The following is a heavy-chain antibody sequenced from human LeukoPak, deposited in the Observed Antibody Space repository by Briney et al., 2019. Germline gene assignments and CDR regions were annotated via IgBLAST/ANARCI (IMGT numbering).Heavy chain of an antibody. CDR2: INTYNGNT. V-gene: IGHV1-18*01. CDR1: GYTFSSYG. Sequence: ASMKVSCKASGYTFSSYGITWVRQAPGQGLEWLGWINTYNGNTKYAEKLQGRVTVTTDTSTSTAYMELKSLRTDDTAVYYCARDKQVGATLLDFWGQGTLVTVSS. J-gene: IGHJ4*02. CDR3: ARDKQVGATLLDF. D-gene: IGHD1-26*01.